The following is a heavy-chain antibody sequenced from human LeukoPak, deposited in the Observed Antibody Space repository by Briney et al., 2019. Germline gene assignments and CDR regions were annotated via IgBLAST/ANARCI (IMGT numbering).Heavy chain of an antibody. CDR3: ARGPDTSGYEATPDCFDI. CDR2: ISGDNGHT. D-gene: IGHD3-22*01. V-gene: IGHV1-18*04. Sequence: GGSVTVSCKASGYTFKTYSIAGGRQAPGQGVERMGWISGDNGHTNYAQQAQGRVTMTTDTSTRTAYMELRSLKFHDTALYYCARGPDTSGYEATPDCFDIWGQGTRVTVSS. CDR1: GYTFKTYS. J-gene: IGHJ3*02.